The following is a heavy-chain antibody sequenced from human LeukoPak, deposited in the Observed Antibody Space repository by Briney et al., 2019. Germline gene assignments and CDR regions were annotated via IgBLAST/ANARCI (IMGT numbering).Heavy chain of an antibody. Sequence: GASVKVSCKASGYSFTGYNMHWVRQAPGQGLEWMGWINPNSGGTNYAQKFQGRVTMTRDTSISTAYMELSRLRSDDTAVYYCARDPYRPYYYYMDVWGKGTTVTISS. CDR2: INPNSGGT. CDR1: GYSFTGYN. CDR3: ARDPYRPYYYYMDV. V-gene: IGHV1-2*02. J-gene: IGHJ6*03.